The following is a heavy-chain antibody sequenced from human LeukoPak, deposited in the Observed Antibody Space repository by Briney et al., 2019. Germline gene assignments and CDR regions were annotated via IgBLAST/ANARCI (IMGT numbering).Heavy chain of an antibody. CDR2: MNPNSGNT. V-gene: IGHV1-8*01. J-gene: IGHJ3*02. CDR3: ARRSWYGGNDAFDI. D-gene: IGHD6-13*01. CDR1: GYTFTSYD. Sequence: ASVKVSCKASGYTFTSYDINWVRQATGQGLEWMGWMNPNSGNTGYAQKFQGRVTMTRNTSISTAYMELSSLRSEDTAVYYCARRSWYGGNDAFDIWGQGTMVTVSS.